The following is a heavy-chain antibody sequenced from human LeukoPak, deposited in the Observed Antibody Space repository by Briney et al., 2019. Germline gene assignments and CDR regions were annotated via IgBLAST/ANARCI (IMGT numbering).Heavy chain of an antibody. D-gene: IGHD4-17*01. V-gene: IGHV4-39*01. J-gene: IGHJ4*02. CDR3: ARPQTTVTALFNY. CDR2: IYYSGST. Sequence: SSETLSLTCTVSGGSISSSSYYWGWIRQPPGKGLEWIGSIYYSGSTYYNPSLKSRVTISVDTSKNQFSLKLSSVTAADTAVYYCARPQTTVTALFNYWGQGTLVTVSS. CDR1: GGSISSSSYY.